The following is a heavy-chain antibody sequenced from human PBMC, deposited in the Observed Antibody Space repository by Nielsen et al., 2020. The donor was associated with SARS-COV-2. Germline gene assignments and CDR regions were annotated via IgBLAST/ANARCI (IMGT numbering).Heavy chain of an antibody. CDR2: IYHSGRT. CDR1: GGSISRSSFY. CDR3: GTPSCSGWHCGS. V-gene: IGHV4-39*01. D-gene: IGHD6-19*01. Sequence: SETLSLTCTVSGGSISRSSFYWVWIRQPPGKGLEWIGNIYHSGRTYYNPSLRSRVIIAVDTSKNQFSLKLNSVTAADTAVYYCGTPSCSGWHCGSWGQGTLVTVSS. J-gene: IGHJ5*02.